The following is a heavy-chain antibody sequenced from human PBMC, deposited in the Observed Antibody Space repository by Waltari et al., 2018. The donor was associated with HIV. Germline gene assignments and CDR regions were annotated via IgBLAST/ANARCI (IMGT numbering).Heavy chain of an antibody. CDR2: ISANNGNT. J-gene: IGHJ4*02. Sequence: QVQLVQSGGEVKKPGASVKVSCKTSGYTFSSYGIGWVRQAPGQGLEWMGWISANNGNTNYAQKFQGRVTMTTDTSTYTAYLELRSLTFDDTAMYYGVRDGEGRGESYMMSDYWGQGTLVTVSS. V-gene: IGHV1-18*01. CDR1: GYTFSSYG. D-gene: IGHD3-10*01. CDR3: VRDGEGRGESYMMSDY.